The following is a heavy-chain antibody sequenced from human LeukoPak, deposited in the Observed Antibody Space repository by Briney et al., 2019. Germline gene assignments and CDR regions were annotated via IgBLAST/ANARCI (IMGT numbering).Heavy chain of an antibody. J-gene: IGHJ4*02. CDR2: INPSGGST. CDR3: ASTPVFSSSAHSRFDY. V-gene: IGHV1-46*01. D-gene: IGHD6-6*01. Sequence: GASVKVSCKASGYTFTSYYMHWVRQAPGQGLEWMGIINPSGGSTSYAQKFQGRVTMTRDMSTSTVYMELSSLRSEDTAVYYCASTPVFSSSAHSRFDYWGQGTLVTVSS. CDR1: GYTFTSYY.